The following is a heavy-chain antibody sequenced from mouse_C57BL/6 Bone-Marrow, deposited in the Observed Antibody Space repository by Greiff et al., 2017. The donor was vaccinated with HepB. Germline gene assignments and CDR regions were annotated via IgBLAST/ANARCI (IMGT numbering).Heavy chain of an antibody. J-gene: IGHJ2*01. V-gene: IGHV1-72*01. CDR1: GYTFTSYW. CDR2: IDPNSGGT. Sequence: QVQLQQPGAELVKPGASVKLSCKASGYTFTSYWMHWVKQRPGRGLEWIGRIDPNSGGTKYNEKFKSKATLTVDKPSSTAYMQLSSLTSEESAVYYCARSDYGSSFYYFDYWGKGTTRTVSS. D-gene: IGHD1-1*01. CDR3: ARSDYGSSFYYFDY.